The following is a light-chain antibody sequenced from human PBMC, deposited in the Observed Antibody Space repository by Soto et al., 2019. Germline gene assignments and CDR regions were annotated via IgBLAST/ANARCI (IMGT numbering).Light chain of an antibody. Sequence: DIQMTQSPSTLYASVGDRVTVTCRASQSISSWLAWYQQKPGKAPKLLNYKASSLESGVPSRFRGSGSGTEFTLTISSLQPDDFATYYCQQYDSFSLTFGGGTKVEIK. CDR3: QQYDSFSLT. CDR2: KAS. V-gene: IGKV1-5*03. CDR1: QSISSW. J-gene: IGKJ4*01.